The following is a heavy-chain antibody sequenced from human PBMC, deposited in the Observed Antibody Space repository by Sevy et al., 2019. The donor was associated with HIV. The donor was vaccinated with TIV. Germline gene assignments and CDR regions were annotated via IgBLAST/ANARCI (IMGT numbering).Heavy chain of an antibody. Sequence: GGSLRLSCAASGFSLSNYFINWVRQAPGKGLEWVSSISRGSSYIFYADSVKGRFTISRDNAKNSLYLHMNSLRAEDTAVYYCARGDYYGSLYYFDYWGPGPLVTVSS. CDR3: ARGDYYGSLYYFDY. J-gene: IGHJ4*02. CDR1: GFSLSNYF. V-gene: IGHV3-21*01. CDR2: ISRGSSYI. D-gene: IGHD3-10*01.